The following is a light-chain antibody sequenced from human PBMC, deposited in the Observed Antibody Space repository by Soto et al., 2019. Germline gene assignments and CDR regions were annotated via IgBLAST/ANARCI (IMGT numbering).Light chain of an antibody. CDR1: QSISTF. CDR3: QQSYSTPPT. J-gene: IGKJ1*01. V-gene: IGKV1-39*01. Sequence: DIPMTQSPSSLSASVGDRVTITCPASQSISTFLNWYQQKPGKAPKLLIFAASSLQSGVPSRFSGSGSGTDFTLTISSLQPEDFATYYCQQSYSTPPTFGQGTNVEIK. CDR2: AAS.